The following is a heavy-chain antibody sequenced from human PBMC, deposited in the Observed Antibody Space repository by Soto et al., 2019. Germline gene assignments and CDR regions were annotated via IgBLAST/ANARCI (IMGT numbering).Heavy chain of an antibody. CDR3: ARALGARSGIIGTTGWFDP. CDR1: GGSISSYY. CDR2: VYYSGST. D-gene: IGHD1-7*01. J-gene: IGHJ5*02. Sequence: QVQLQESGPGLVKPSETLSLTCTVSGGSISSYYWSWIRQSPGEGLEWIGYVYYSGSTNYNPSLKSRVTISVDTSKNQFSLKLRSVTAADTAVYYCARALGARSGIIGTTGWFDPWGQGTLVTVSS. V-gene: IGHV4-59*01.